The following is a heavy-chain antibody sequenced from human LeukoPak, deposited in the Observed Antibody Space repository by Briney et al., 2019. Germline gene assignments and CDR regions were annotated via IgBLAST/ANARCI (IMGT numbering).Heavy chain of an antibody. J-gene: IGHJ4*02. CDR1: GFTFSDYY. V-gene: IGHV3-11*04. D-gene: IGHD3-3*01. CDR2: ISSSGSTI. Sequence: KPGGSLRLSCAASGFTFSDYYMSWIRQAPGKGLECVSYISSSGSTIYYADSVKGRFTIFRDNAKKSLYLQMMSMIVADAAADFCARDFWSGSPDWGQGTLVSVSS. CDR3: ARDFWSGSPD.